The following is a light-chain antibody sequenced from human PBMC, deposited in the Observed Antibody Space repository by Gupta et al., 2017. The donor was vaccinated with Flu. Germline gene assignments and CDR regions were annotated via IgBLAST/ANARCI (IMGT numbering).Light chain of an antibody. CDR2: AAS. CDR1: QNIRSA. CDR3: REAYNSPPVST. Sequence: RVIITCRAGQNIRSALNWYQQKAGKDPRNLISAASRLRSWGPPRCSGSRSWTEFTLTISSLQPEDLATYYCREAYNSPPVSTFGQGTKIQI. J-gene: IGKJ2*02. V-gene: IGKV1-39*01.